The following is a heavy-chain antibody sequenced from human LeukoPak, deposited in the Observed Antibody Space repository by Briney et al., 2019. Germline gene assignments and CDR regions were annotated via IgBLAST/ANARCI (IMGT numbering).Heavy chain of an antibody. J-gene: IGHJ6*02. D-gene: IGHD4-23*01. CDR2: ISAYNGNT. CDR1: GYTFTSYG. CDR3: AREAGSTPDYYYGMDV. V-gene: IGHV1-18*01. Sequence: ASVKVSCKASGYTFTSYGISWVRQAPGQGLEWMGWISAYNGNTNYAQKRQGRVTMTTDTSTSTAYMELRSLRSDDTAVYYCAREAGSTPDYYYGMDVWGQGTTVTVSS.